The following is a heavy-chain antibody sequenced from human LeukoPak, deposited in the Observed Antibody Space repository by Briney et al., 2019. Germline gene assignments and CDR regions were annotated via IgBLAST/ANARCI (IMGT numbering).Heavy chain of an antibody. Sequence: PGGSLRLSCAASGFTFSSYEMNWVRQAPGKGLEWVSYISSSGSTIYYADSVKGRFTISRDNAKNSLYLQMNSLRAEDTAVYYCASDRSTMVRGATSHWGQGTLVTVSS. V-gene: IGHV3-48*03. CDR2: ISSSGSTI. CDR3: ASDRSTMVRGATSH. CDR1: GFTFSSYE. D-gene: IGHD3-10*01. J-gene: IGHJ4*02.